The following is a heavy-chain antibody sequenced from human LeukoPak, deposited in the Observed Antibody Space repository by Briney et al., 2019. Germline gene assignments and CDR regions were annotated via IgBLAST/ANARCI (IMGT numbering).Heavy chain of an antibody. Sequence: SETLSLTCTVSGGSISSSYFWGWIRQPPGQGLEWIGSIYYSGSTYYNPSLKSRVTISVDTSKNQFSLKLSSVTAADTAVYYCARAELLWFGELLGWFDPWGQGTLVTVSS. CDR2: IYYSGST. J-gene: IGHJ5*02. V-gene: IGHV4-39*07. CDR1: GGSISSSYF. CDR3: ARAELLWFGELLGWFDP. D-gene: IGHD3-10*01.